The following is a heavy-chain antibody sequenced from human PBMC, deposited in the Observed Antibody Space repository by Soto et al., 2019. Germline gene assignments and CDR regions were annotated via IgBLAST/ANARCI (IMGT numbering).Heavy chain of an antibody. D-gene: IGHD2-2*01. V-gene: IGHV1-2*04. J-gene: IGHJ5*02. CDR3: ARVSGYCSSTSCDPWFDP. CDR1: GYTFTGYY. CDR2: INPNSGGT. Sequence: ASVKVSCKXSGYTFTGYYMHWVRQAPGQGLEWMGWINPNSGGTNYAQKFQGWVTMTRDTSISTAYMELSRLRSDDTAVYYCARVSGYCSSTSCDPWFDPWGQGTLVTVSS.